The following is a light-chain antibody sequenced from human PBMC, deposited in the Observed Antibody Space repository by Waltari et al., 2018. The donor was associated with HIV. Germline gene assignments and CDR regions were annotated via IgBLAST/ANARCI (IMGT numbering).Light chain of an antibody. CDR3: QQTYETVVT. V-gene: IGKV1-39*01. J-gene: IGKJ4*01. CDR1: QHISTS. CDR2: AAS. Sequence: DIQMTKSPSSLSASVGDRVTITCRASQHISTSLNWYQQTPGKAPKLLIFAASLLQSGVPSRFTASGSGTDFTLTINSLQPEDFATYFCQQTYETVVTFGGGTKVDIK.